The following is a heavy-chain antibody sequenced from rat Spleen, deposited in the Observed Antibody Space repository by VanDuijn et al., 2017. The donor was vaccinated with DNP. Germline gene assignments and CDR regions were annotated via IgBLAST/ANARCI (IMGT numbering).Heavy chain of an antibody. D-gene: IGHD1-12*02. CDR2: INSAGST. V-gene: IGHV3-3*01. CDR3: ARRYYDGVYYHFDY. J-gene: IGHJ2*01. Sequence: EVQLQESGPGLVKPSQSLSLTCSVTGYSITSSYRWNWIRKFPGNKLEWMGYINSAGSTNYNPSLKSRISITRDTSKNQFFLQVNSVTTEDTATYYCARRYYDGVYYHFDYWGQGVMVTVSS. CDR1: GYSITSSYR.